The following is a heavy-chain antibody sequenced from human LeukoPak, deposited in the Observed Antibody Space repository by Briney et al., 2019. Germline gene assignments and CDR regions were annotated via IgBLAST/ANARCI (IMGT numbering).Heavy chain of an antibody. Sequence: ASVKVSCKASGYTFTNYYVHWVRQAPGQGLEWMGIINPSGGSASYAQNFKGRVAMTRDTSTSTGYMALRSLRSEDTAVYYCVRGPGPADDGGGYCFDYWGQGTLVTVSS. CDR2: INPSGGSA. D-gene: IGHD3-22*01. V-gene: IGHV1-46*01. CDR3: VRGPGPADDGGGYCFDY. CDR1: GYTFTNYY. J-gene: IGHJ4*02.